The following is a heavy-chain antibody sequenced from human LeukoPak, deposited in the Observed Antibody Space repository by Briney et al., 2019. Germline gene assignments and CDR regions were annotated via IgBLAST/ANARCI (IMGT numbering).Heavy chain of an antibody. V-gene: IGHV4-59*01. J-gene: IGHJ4*02. CDR2: ISNSGST. CDR3: AKESRGSDWYGMYYFHY. Sequence: PSETLSLTCTVSGGSISTYYWSWIRQPPGKGLEWIGYISNSGSTNYNPSLKSRATISVDTSKNHLSLKLSSVTPADTAVYYCAKESRGSDWYGMYYFHYWGQGTLVTVSS. D-gene: IGHD6-19*01. CDR1: GGSISTYY.